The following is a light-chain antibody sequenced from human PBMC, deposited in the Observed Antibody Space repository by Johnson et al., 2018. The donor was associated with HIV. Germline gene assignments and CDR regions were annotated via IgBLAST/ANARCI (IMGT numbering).Light chain of an antibody. J-gene: IGLJ1*01. CDR3: GTWDSSLSGGV. CDR1: SSNIGTNY. Sequence: QSVLTQPPSVSAAPGQKVTISCSGGSSNIGTNYVSWYQQLPGTAPKLLISENNTRPSGIPDRFSGSKSGTSATLGITGLWTEDEAYYYCGTWDSSLSGGVFGTGTKVTVL. V-gene: IGLV1-51*02. CDR2: ENN.